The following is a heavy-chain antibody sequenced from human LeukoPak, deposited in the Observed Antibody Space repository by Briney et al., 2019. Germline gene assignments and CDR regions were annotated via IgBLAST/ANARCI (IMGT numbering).Heavy chain of an antibody. CDR2: IYYSGST. Sequence: SETLSLTCTVSGGSISSYYWSWIRQPPGKGLEWIGYIYYSGSTNYNPSLKSRVTISVDTSKNQFSLKLSSVTAADTAVYYCARGKASEVTPSGYYGMDVWGQGTTVTVSS. D-gene: IGHD4-23*01. CDR3: ARGKASEVTPSGYYGMDV. J-gene: IGHJ6*02. CDR1: GGSISSYY. V-gene: IGHV4-59*01.